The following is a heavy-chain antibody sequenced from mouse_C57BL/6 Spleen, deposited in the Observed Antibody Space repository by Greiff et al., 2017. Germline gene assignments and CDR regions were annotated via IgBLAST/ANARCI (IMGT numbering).Heavy chain of an antibody. V-gene: IGHV1-22*01. D-gene: IGHD4-1*01. CDR2: INPNNGGT. CDR1: GYTFTDYN. Sequence: EVQLQQSGPELVKPGASVKMSCKASGYTFTDYNMHWVKQSHGKSLEWIGYINPNNGGTSYNQKFKGKATLTVNKSSSTAYMELRSLTSEDSAVYYCARSELTGTGAWFAYWGQGSLVTVSA. J-gene: IGHJ3*01. CDR3: ARSELTGTGAWFAY.